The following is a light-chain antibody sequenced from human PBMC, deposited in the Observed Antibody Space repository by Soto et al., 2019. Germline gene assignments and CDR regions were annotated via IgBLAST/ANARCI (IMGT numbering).Light chain of an antibody. V-gene: IGKV1-5*01. CDR1: QSISNW. CDR2: EAS. J-gene: IGKJ2*01. Sequence: DILMTQSPSTLSASAGDRVTITCRASQSISNWLAWFQQKPGKAPKLLISEASTLESGVPSRFSGSGSGTEFTLTITTLQPDDFATYYCQQSIGTFGQVTKLEIK. CDR3: QQSIGT.